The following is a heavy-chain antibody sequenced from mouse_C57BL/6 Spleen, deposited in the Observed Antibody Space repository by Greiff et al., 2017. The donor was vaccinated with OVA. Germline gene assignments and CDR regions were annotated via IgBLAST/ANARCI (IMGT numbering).Heavy chain of an antibody. V-gene: IGHV1-42*01. J-gene: IGHJ2*01. Sequence: EVKLVESGPELVKPGASVKISCKASGYSFTGYYMNWVKQSPEKSLEWIGEINPSTGGTTYNQKFKAKATLTVDKSSSTAYMQLKSLTSEDSAVYYCARSHSYYFDYWGQGTTLTVSS. CDR2: INPSTGGT. CDR3: ARSHSYYFDY. CDR1: GYSFTGYY.